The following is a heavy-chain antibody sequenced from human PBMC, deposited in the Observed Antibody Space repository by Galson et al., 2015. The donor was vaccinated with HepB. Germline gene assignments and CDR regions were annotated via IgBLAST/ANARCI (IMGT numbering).Heavy chain of an antibody. D-gene: IGHD4-17*01. CDR3: ARVGRKTTVTTLGLWGPTDPVGAFDI. Sequence: SVKVSCKASGYTFTSYGISWVRQAPGQGLEWMGWISAYNDNTKYSQKFQGRVTITRDTSASTAYMELSSLRSEDTAVYYCARVGRKTTVTTLGLWGPTDPVGAFDIWGQGTMVTVSS. J-gene: IGHJ3*02. CDR2: ISAYNDNT. CDR1: GYTFTSYG. V-gene: IGHV1-18*01.